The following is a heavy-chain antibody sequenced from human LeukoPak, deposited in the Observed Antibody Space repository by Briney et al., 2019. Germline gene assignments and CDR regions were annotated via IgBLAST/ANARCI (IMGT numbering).Heavy chain of an antibody. J-gene: IGHJ3*01. CDR3: AKDIQLSA. V-gene: IGHV3-23*01. CDR1: GFNFNDAA. D-gene: IGHD5-24*01. Sequence: PGGSLRLSCAPSGFNFNDAAMTWARQAPGEGLEWVSLIASSGRNTYYTDSVRGRFTISRDNSKNTLSLQMNSLRVEDTAMYYCAKDIQLSAWGLGTMVTVSS. CDR2: IASSGRNT.